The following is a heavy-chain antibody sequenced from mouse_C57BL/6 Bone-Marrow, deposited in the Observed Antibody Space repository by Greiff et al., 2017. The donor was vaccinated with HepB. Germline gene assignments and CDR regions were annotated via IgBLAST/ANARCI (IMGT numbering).Heavy chain of an antibody. CDR2: ISSGSSTI. CDR1: GFTFSDYG. J-gene: IGHJ2*01. Sequence: DVMLVESGGGLVKPGGSLKLSCAASGFTFSDYGMHWVRQAPEKGLEWVAYISSGSSTIYYADTVKGRFTISRDNAKNTLFLQMTSLRSEDTAMYYCARSYYYGRGYFDYWGQGTTLTVSS. V-gene: IGHV5-17*01. CDR3: ARSYYYGRGYFDY. D-gene: IGHD1-1*01.